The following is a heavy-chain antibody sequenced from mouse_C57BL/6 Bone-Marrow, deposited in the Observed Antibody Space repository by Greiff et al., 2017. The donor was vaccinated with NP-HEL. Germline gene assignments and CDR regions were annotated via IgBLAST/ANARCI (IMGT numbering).Heavy chain of an antibody. V-gene: IGHV1-55*01. Sequence: QVQLQQPGAELVKPGASVKMSCKASGYTFTSYWITWVKQRPGQGLEWIGDLYPGSGSTNYNEKFKSKATLTVDTSSSTAYMQLSSLTSEDSAVYYWAAYGSSVYAMDYWGQGTSVTGSS. CDR3: AAYGSSVYAMDY. CDR2: LYPGSGST. CDR1: GYTFTSYW. D-gene: IGHD1-1*01. J-gene: IGHJ4*01.